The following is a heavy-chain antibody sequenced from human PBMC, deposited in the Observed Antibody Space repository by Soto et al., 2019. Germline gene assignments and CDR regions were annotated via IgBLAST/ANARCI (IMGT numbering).Heavy chain of an antibody. D-gene: IGHD6-13*01. V-gene: IGHV1-46*03. CDR3: ARVEVTGVYPY. J-gene: IGHJ4*02. Sequence: QVQLVQSGAEVKKPGASVKVSCKASGYTFTSYYMHWVRQAPGQGLEWMGIINPSGGSTSYAQKFQGRVTMTRDTATSTVYMELSSLRSEDTAVYYCARVEVTGVYPYWGQGTLVTVSS. CDR2: INPSGGST. CDR1: GYTFTSYY.